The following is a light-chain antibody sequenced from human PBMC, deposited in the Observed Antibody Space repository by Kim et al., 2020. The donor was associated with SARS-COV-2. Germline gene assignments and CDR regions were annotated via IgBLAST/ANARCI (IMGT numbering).Light chain of an antibody. Sequence: VALGETTRITCGGTNIGSENVHWYQQRPGQAPVLVIYRDTNRPSGIPERFSGSNSGNTATLTITRAQAGDEADYYCQVWDSSAGVFGGGTQLTVL. CDR3: QVWDSSAGV. J-gene: IGLJ3*02. CDR2: RDT. V-gene: IGLV3-9*01. CDR1: NIGSEN.